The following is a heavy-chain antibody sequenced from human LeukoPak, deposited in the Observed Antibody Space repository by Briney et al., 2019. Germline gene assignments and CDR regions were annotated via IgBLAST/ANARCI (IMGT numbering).Heavy chain of an antibody. D-gene: IGHD3-10*01. J-gene: IGHJ4*02. CDR1: GGTFSSYA. V-gene: IGHV1-69*06. CDR3: ARVPWGFYGSGSHFDY. CDR2: IIPIFGTA. Sequence: SVKVSCKASGGTFSSYAISWVRQAPGQGLEWMGGIIPIFGTANYAQKFQGRVTITADKSTSTAYMELSSLRSDDTAVYYCARVPWGFYGSGSHFDYWGQGTLVTVSS.